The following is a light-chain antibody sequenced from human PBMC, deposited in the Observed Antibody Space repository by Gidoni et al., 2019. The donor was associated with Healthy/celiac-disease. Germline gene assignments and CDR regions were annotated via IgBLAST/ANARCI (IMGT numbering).Light chain of an antibody. V-gene: IGLV3-21*04. J-gene: IGLJ2*01. CDR3: QVWDSSSDHPVV. CDR1: NIGSKR. CDR2: YDS. Sequence: SYVLTPTPSVSVAPGKTARITCGGNNIGSKRVHWYQQKPGQAPVLVIYYDSDRPSGIPARFSGSNSGNTATLTISRVEAGDEADYYCQVWDSSSDHPVVFGGGTKLTVL.